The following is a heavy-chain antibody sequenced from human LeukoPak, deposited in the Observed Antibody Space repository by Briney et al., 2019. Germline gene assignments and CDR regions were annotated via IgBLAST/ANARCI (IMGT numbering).Heavy chain of an antibody. D-gene: IGHD3-22*01. J-gene: IGHJ4*02. CDR1: GFTFSSYN. V-gene: IGHV3-21*04. CDR3: TTVVPYYYDSSGYFLY. Sequence: PGGSLRLSCAASGFTFSSYNMNWVRQAPGKGLEWVSSISSSSSYIYYADSVKGRFTISRDNAKNSLYLQMNSLKTEDTAVYYCTTVVPYYYDSSGYFLYWGQGTLVTVSS. CDR2: ISSSSSYI.